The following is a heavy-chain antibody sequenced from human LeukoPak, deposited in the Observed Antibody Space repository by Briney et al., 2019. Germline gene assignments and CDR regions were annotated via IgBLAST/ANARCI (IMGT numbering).Heavy chain of an antibody. V-gene: IGHV1-2*02. D-gene: IGHD2-2*01. Sequence: ASVKVSCKASGYIFTDYYIHWMRQAPGQGLEWMGWINPNSGGTNYAQKFQGRVTMTRDTSISTAYMELSRLRSDDTAVYYCARDRGCSSTSCYADYYYYYMDVWGKGTTVTVSS. CDR1: GYIFTDYY. J-gene: IGHJ6*03. CDR2: INPNSGGT. CDR3: ARDRGCSSTSCYADYYYYYMDV.